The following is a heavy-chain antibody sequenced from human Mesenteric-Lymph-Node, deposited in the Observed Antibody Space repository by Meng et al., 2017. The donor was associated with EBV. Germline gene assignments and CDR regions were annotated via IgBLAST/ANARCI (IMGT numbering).Heavy chain of an antibody. V-gene: IGHV2-5*02. CDR1: GFSIGTTGVA. D-gene: IGHD2/OR15-2a*01. J-gene: IGHJ5*01. CDR3: AHSFTTSGNWFDY. Sequence: QITLKESVPTLMRPTQTLTLTCTLSGFSIGTTGVAVGWIRQPPGQALEWLALIYWDGEKHYSPSLKSRLTITKDTSKNQVILTMTKVYPVDTATYYCAHSFTTSGNWFDYWGQGALVTVSS. CDR2: IYWDGEK.